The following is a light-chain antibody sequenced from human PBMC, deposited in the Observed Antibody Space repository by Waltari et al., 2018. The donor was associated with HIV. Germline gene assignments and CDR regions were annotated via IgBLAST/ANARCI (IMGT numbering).Light chain of an antibody. J-gene: IGLJ1*01. V-gene: IGLV2-11*01. Sequence: QSALTQPHSVSGSPGQSLTISCTGTSSYVDTFVSWYQQHPSKPPKVCIYDVNKRPSGVPDRFSGSKSDNAAFLTISGLQAEEEAEYHCCSHAGNFIFAFGSGTKVTVL. CDR3: CSHAGNFIFA. CDR1: SSYVDTF. CDR2: DVN.